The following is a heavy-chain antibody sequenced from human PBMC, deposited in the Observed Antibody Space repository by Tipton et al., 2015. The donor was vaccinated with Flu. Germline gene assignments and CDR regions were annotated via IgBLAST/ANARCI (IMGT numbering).Heavy chain of an antibody. CDR2: IYHSGST. D-gene: IGHD2-21*02. CDR1: GGSISSSNW. J-gene: IGHJ2*01. CDR3: ARDQHSEVVTATRYFDF. Sequence: TLSLTCSVSGGSISSSNWWSWVRQPPGKGLEWIGEIYHSGSTNYNPSLKSRVTISVDKSKNQFSLKLSSVTAADTAVYYCARDQHSEVVTATRYFDFWGRGTLVTVSP. V-gene: IGHV4-4*02.